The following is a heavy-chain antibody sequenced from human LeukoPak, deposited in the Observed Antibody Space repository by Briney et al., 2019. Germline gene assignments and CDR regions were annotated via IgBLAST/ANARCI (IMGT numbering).Heavy chain of an antibody. CDR2: INPSVGST. V-gene: IGHV1-46*01. J-gene: IGHJ4*02. D-gene: IGHD6-19*01. CDR3: ARRFAEQWLDYFDY. CDR1: GYTFTNYF. Sequence: GASVRVSCKASGYTFTNYFMHWLRQAPGQGLEWMGLINPSVGSTSYAQKFQGRVTMTRDTSTSTFYMELSSLRSEDTAVYYCARRFAEQWLDYFDYWGQGTLVTVSS.